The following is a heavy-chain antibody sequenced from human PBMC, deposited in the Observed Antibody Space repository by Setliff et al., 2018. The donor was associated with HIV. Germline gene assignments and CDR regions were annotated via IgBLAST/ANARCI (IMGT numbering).Heavy chain of an antibody. J-gene: IGHJ3*02. Sequence: ASVKVSCKTSGYTFIDYAIHWVRQAPGQRLEWMGWINPGNANTIYSQKFQGTVTITRDTSASTVYMELSSLRSEDTAVYYCARHRSPDGFDIWGQGTMVTVSS. D-gene: IGHD6-13*01. CDR1: GYTFIDYA. CDR3: ARHRSPDGFDI. V-gene: IGHV1-3*01. CDR2: INPGNANT.